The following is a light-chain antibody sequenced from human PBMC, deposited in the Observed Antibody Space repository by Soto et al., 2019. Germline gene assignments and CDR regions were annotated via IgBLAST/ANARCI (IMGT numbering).Light chain of an antibody. V-gene: IGKV1-5*03. CDR1: QTISSW. CDR3: QHYNSYSEA. CDR2: KAS. J-gene: IGKJ1*01. Sequence: IQMTQSPSTLSGSLGDRVRITCRSSQTISSWLAWYQQKPGKAPKLLIYKASTLKSGVPSRFSGSGSGTEFTLTISSLQPDDFATYYCQHYNSYSEAFGQGTKVDI.